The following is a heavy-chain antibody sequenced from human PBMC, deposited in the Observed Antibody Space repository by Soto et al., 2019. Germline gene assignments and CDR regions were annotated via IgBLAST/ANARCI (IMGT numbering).Heavy chain of an antibody. CDR3: ATDQYGSGSYCMDV. CDR2: ISYDGSNK. CDR1: GFTFSSYG. V-gene: IGHV3-30*03. D-gene: IGHD3-10*01. J-gene: IGHJ6*02. Sequence: QVQLVESGGGVVQPGRSLRLSCAASGFTFSSYGMHWVRQAPGKGLEWVAVISYDGSNKYYADSVKGRFTISRDNSKNTLYLQMNSLRDEDTAVYYCATDQYGSGSYCMDVWGQGTTVTVSS.